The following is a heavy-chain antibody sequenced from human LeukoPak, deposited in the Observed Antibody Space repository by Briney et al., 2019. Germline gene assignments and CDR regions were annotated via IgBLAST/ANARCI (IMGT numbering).Heavy chain of an antibody. J-gene: IGHJ3*02. CDR1: GYTFTSYY. D-gene: IGHD3-22*01. CDR2: INPSGGST. V-gene: IGHV1-46*01. Sequence: GASVKVSCKASGYTFTSYYMHWVRQAPGQGLEWMGIINPSGGSTSYAQKFQSRVTMTRDMSTSTVYMELSSLRSEDTAVYYCASSYYYDSSVFDAFDIWGQGTMVTVSS. CDR3: ASSYYYDSSVFDAFDI.